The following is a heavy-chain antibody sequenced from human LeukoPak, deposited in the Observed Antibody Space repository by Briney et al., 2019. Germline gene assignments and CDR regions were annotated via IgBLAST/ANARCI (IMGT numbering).Heavy chain of an antibody. J-gene: IGHJ3*02. CDR3: ARAHYDYVWGSYRYSPDAFDI. Sequence: GSLRLSCAASGFTFSSYWMSWVRQAPGKGLEWVANIEQDGSEKYYVDSVKGRFTISRDNAKNSLYLQMNSLRAEDTAVYYCARAHYDYVWGSYRYSPDAFDIWGQGTMVTVSS. D-gene: IGHD3-16*02. V-gene: IGHV3-7*01. CDR1: GFTFSSYW. CDR2: IEQDGSEK.